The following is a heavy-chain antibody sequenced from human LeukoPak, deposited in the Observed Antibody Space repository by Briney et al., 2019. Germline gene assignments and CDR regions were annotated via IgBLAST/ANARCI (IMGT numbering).Heavy chain of an antibody. D-gene: IGHD5-18*01. Sequence: SETLSLTCTVSGGSISSSSCYWGWIRQPPGKGLEWIGSIYYSGSTYYNPSLKSRVTISVDTSKNQFSLKLSSVTAADTAVYYCARQGGYSYGRQYPWFDPWGQGTLVTVSS. CDR3: ARQGGYSYGRQYPWFDP. V-gene: IGHV4-39*01. J-gene: IGHJ5*02. CDR2: IYYSGST. CDR1: GGSISSSSCY.